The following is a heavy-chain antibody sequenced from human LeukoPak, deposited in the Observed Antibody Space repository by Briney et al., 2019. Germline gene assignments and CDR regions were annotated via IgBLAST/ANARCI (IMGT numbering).Heavy chain of an antibody. CDR2: IYYSGST. J-gene: IGHJ6*03. CDR3: ARHRKTIYDRFNYYYTDV. D-gene: IGHD3-3*01. Sequence: SETLSLTCTVSGVSISSYYWSWIRQPPGKGLEWVGYIYYSGSTNYNPSLKSRVTISVDTSKNQFSLKLSSVTAADTAVYYCARHRKTIYDRFNYYYTDVWGKRTTVTLS. V-gene: IGHV4-59*08. CDR1: GVSISSYY.